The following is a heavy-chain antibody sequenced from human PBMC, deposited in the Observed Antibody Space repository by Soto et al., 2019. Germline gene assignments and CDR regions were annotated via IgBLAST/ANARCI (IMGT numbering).Heavy chain of an antibody. Sequence: PSETLSLTCPVSGGSISSDYWSWIRQPPGKGLEWIGYIYYSGSTNYNPSLKSRVTISVDTSKNQLSLKLSSVTAADTAVYYCARGYYYDSSGYYSAFDIWGQGTMVTVSS. CDR2: IYYSGST. V-gene: IGHV4-59*01. D-gene: IGHD3-22*01. CDR3: ARGYYYDSSGYYSAFDI. CDR1: GGSISSDY. J-gene: IGHJ3*02.